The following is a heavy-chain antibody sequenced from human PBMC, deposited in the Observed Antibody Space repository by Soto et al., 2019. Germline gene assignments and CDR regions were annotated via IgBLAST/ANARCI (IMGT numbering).Heavy chain of an antibody. CDR3: ARDNRSFWNGYYRRYDYYGMDV. J-gene: IGHJ6*02. V-gene: IGHV3-11*01. Sequence: HVQLVESGGGLVEPGGSLRLSCAASGFSFSDYYVNWIRQAPGKGLEWISYTGRSLYPIYYADSVKGRCSISRDSAKNSVFLQMYSLRVEDTAVYYCARDNRSFWNGYYRRYDYYGMDVWGRGTTVIVSS. CDR1: GFSFSDYY. CDR2: TGRSLYPI. D-gene: IGHD3-3*01.